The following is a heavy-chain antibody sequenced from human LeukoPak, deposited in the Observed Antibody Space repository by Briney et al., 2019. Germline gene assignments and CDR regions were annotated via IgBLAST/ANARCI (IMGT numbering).Heavy chain of an antibody. V-gene: IGHV3-48*03. D-gene: IGHD2-21*01. Sequence: GGSLSLSCASSGFTFSTYEMNWVRQAPGKGLEGVSYIDRSGSTLYYADSVKGRFAISRDNAKNSLYLQMNSLRAEDTAVYYCARERPNCGGDCSDYWGQGTLVAVSS. CDR1: GFTFSTYE. CDR3: ARERPNCGGDCSDY. CDR2: IDRSGSTL. J-gene: IGHJ4*02.